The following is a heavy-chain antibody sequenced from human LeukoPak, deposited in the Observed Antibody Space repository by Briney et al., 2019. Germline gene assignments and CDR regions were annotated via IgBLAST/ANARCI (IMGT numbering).Heavy chain of an antibody. CDR2: IYHSGTT. V-gene: IGHV4-38-2*02. D-gene: IGHD2-21*02. Sequence: LETLSLTCGVSGYSISSGYGSWIREPPEGGLEWGASIYHSGTTYSNPSLQSRVTLSVDTSRNQFSLKLSAVTAADTAVYYCARDPAMTFNWFDPWGQGTLVIVSS. CDR1: GYSISSGYG. J-gene: IGHJ5*02. CDR3: ARDPAMTFNWFDP.